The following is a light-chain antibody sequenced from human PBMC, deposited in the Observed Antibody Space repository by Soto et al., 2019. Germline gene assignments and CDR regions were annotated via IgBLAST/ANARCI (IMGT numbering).Light chain of an antibody. Sequence: EIVLTQSPGTLSLSPGERATLSCRASQSVSSSYLAWYQQKPGQAPRLLIYGASSRATGIPDRFSGSGSGTDFTLTISRLEPEDFAVYYCQQVRSSPPVTFGGGTKVEIK. CDR1: QSVSSSY. CDR3: QQVRSSPPVT. J-gene: IGKJ4*01. V-gene: IGKV3-20*01. CDR2: GAS.